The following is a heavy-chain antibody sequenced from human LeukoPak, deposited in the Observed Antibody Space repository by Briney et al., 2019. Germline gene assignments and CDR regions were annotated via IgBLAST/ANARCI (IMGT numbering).Heavy chain of an antibody. CDR3: ARELVPRYSLDI. CDR1: RGSISSYY. J-gene: IGHJ3*02. V-gene: IGHV4-4*07. D-gene: IGHD2-8*01. CDR2: IYTRGST. Sequence: PSETLSLTCTVSRGSISSYYWSWIRQPAGKGLEWIGRIYTRGSTNYNPFLKSRVTMSVGTSKNQFSLKLSSVTAADTAVYYCARELVPRYSLDIWGQGTMVTVSS.